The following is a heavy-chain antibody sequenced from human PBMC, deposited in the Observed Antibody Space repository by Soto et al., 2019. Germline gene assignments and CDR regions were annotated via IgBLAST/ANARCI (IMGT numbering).Heavy chain of an antibody. Sequence: SETLSLTCTISGCSISSSNYFWGWIRQPPGKGLEWIGSIFYSGSTSYNSSLKSRVTISVDTSKNQFSLRLSSVNASDTAVYYCASQTLGAFDIWGQGTMVTVSS. CDR2: IFYSGST. D-gene: IGHD7-27*01. CDR1: GCSISSSNYF. V-gene: IGHV4-39*01. CDR3: ASQTLGAFDI. J-gene: IGHJ3*02.